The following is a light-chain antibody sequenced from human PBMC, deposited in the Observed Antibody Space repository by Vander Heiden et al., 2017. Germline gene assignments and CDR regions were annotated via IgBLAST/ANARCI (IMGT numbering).Light chain of an antibody. J-gene: IGLJ2*01. CDR1: NIGSKA. CDR2: SDP. V-gene: IGLV3-12*01. CDR3: QVWDSSSDNVV. Sequence: SSELTQPHSVSGATAQMARITCGGHNIGSKAVHWYQQKPGQDPVLVIYSDPSRPAGIPERFSVSNPGNTTTLTTSRIEAGHSADYYCQVWDSSSDNVVFGGGTKLTVL.